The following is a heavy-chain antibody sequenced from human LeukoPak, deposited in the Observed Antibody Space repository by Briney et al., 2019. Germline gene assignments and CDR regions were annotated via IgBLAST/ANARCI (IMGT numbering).Heavy chain of an antibody. J-gene: IGHJ1*01. CDR2: IYHSGGT. Sequence: SETLSLTCAVSGYSISSGYYWGWIRQPPGKGLEWIGSIYHSGGTYYNPSLKSRVTISVDTSKNQFSLKLSSVTSADTAVYYCNITRVPRESSQQGGQATRATVP. CDR1: GYSISSGYY. V-gene: IGHV4-38-2*01. D-gene: IGHD3-10*01. CDR3: NITRVPRESSQQ.